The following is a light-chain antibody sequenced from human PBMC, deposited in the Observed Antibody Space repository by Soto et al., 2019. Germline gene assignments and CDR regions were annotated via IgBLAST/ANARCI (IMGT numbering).Light chain of an antibody. V-gene: IGKV1-39*01. CDR1: QSIATY. CDR3: QQTYSTPRT. CDR2: EAS. J-gene: IGKJ5*01. Sequence: IQMTQSPSSLSASVGDRVTISCRASQSIATYLNWYQQKPGKAPNLLIYEASSLQSGVPSGFSGTGSGTDFTLTISSLQPEDFATYYCQQTYSTPRTFGQGTRLEN.